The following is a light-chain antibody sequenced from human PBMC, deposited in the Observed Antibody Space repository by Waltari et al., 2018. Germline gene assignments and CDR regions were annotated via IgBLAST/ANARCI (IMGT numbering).Light chain of an antibody. CDR1: NVGSET. V-gene: IGLV3-21*03. Sequence: SYVLTQPPSVSVAPGKTASITGGGNNVGSETVHWYQREPGQARVLVGDDDSDRPSGVPVRCSSSQCGGMATLTMSRVEAGDEADDYCQVWDTTNDHVVVGGGSKLTVL. J-gene: IGLJ2*01. CDR2: DDS. CDR3: QVWDTTNDHVV.